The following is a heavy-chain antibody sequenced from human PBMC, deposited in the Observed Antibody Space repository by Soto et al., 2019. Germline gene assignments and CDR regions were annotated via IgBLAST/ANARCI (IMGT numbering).Heavy chain of an antibody. Sequence: PGGSLRLSCAASGFTVSSNYMSWVRQAPGKGLEWVSVIYSGGSTYYADSVKGRFTISRDNSKNTLYLQMNSLRAEDTAVYYCARNEYSSSSAWFDPWGQGTLVTVSS. CDR3: ARNEYSSSSAWFDP. V-gene: IGHV3-53*01. D-gene: IGHD6-6*01. CDR1: GFTVSSNY. J-gene: IGHJ5*02. CDR2: IYSGGST.